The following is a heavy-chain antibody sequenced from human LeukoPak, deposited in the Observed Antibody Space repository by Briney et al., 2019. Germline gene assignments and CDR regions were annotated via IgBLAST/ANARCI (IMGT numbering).Heavy chain of an antibody. CDR3: ATLRTIKPGVKDAFDI. CDR1: GGSFSDYY. CDR2: INHSGST. J-gene: IGHJ3*02. V-gene: IGHV4-34*01. Sequence: PSETLSLTCAVSGGSFSDYYWSWIRQPPGKGLEWIGEINHSGSTNYKPSFKSRVTISLDTSKSQFSLKLSSVTAADTAVYYCATLRTIKPGVKDAFDIWGQGTLVTVSS. D-gene: IGHD4/OR15-4a*01.